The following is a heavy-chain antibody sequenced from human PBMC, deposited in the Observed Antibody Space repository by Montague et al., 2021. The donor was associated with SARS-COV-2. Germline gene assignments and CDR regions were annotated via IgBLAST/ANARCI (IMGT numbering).Heavy chain of an antibody. Sequence: SETLSLTCTVSGGSISSYYWSWIRQPPGKGLEWIGYIYYSGSTNYNPSLKSRVTISVDTSKNQFSLKLSSVTAADTAVYYCARGLSRYSSGKIPFLHSELDVWGQGTTVTVSS. CDR1: GGSISSYY. D-gene: IGHD6-19*01. CDR2: IYYSGST. V-gene: IGHV4-59*01. J-gene: IGHJ6*02. CDR3: ARGLSRYSSGKIPFLHSELDV.